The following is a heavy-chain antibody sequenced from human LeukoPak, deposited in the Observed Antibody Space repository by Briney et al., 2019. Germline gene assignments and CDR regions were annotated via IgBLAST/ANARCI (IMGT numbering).Heavy chain of an antibody. Sequence: GEALQISCKGSGYIFTRDWIAWGRQMPGKGLEWMGLIYPGDSETKYTPSFEGQVTISADKSINTAYLEWSSLKTSDTAMYYCARGSFTYGPGGDWGQGTLVTVSS. J-gene: IGHJ1*01. CDR2: IYPGDSET. CDR1: GYIFTRDW. V-gene: IGHV5-51*01. D-gene: IGHD3-16*01. CDR3: ARGSFTYGPGGD.